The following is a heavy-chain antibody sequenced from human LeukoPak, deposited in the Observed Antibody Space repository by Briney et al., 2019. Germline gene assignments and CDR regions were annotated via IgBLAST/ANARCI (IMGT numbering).Heavy chain of an antibody. CDR3: ARRRAYNYFDP. Sequence: PSETLSLTCTVSGDSIRTNNYYWGWIRQSPGKGLEWIGSIYYSGNTYHNSSLKSRVTMSADTSKNQFYLNLNSMTAADTAVYFCARRRAYNYFDPWGQGTLVTVSS. J-gene: IGHJ5*02. CDR2: IYYSGNT. CDR1: GDSIRTNNYY. V-gene: IGHV4-39*01.